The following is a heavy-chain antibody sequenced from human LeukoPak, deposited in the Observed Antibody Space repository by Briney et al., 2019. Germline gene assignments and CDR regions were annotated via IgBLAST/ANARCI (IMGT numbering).Heavy chain of an antibody. V-gene: IGHV4-59*08. D-gene: IGHD6-13*01. CDR1: GGSISSLY. CDR3: ARHDSGAAAGTFDY. Sequence: SETLSLTCSVSGGSISSLYWSWLRQPPGKGLVWIGYIYYTGSTNYNTSLKSRVTISVDTSKNQLSMKMSSVTAADTAVYYCARHDSGAAAGTFDYWGQGTLVTVSS. J-gene: IGHJ4*02. CDR2: IYYTGST.